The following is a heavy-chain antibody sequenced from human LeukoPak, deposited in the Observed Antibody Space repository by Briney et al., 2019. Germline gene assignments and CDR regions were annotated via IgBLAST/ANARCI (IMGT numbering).Heavy chain of an antibody. CDR3: AKSIGAVGDF. CDR1: GFTFSTYS. D-gene: IGHD6-13*01. Sequence: GGSLRLSCAASGFTFSTYSMNWVRQAPGKGLEWISYISNSSNTIYYADSVKGRFTISRDNSKNTLFLQMSSLRAEDTAVYFCAKSIGAVGDFWGQGTLVTVSA. J-gene: IGHJ4*02. V-gene: IGHV3-48*01. CDR2: ISNSSNTI.